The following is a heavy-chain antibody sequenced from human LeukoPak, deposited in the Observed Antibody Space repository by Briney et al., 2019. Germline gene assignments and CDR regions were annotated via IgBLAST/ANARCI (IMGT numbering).Heavy chain of an antibody. V-gene: IGHV1-69*02. CDR1: GGTFSST. Sequence: SVKVSCKAAGGTFSSTISWVRQAPGQGLEWMGRIIPILDMTRYAQKFQGRLTITADKSTSTIYMDLTSLRSDDTAVYYCARRGAALVDRAIDYWGQGTLVTVSS. D-gene: IGHD5-18*01. CDR2: IIPILDMT. CDR3: ARRGAALVDRAIDY. J-gene: IGHJ4*02.